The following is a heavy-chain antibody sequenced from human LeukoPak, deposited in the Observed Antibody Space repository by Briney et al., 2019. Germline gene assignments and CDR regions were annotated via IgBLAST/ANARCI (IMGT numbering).Heavy chain of an antibody. D-gene: IGHD3-9*01. CDR3: AALTGDTWYYGMDV. CDR1: GGSISSSSYY. CDR2: INHSGST. V-gene: IGHV4-39*07. Sequence: SETLSLTCTVSGGSISSSSYYWSWIRQPPGKGLEWIGEINHSGSTNYNPSLKSRVTISVDTSKNQFSLKLSSVTAADTAVYYCAALTGDTWYYGMDVWGQGTTVTVSS. J-gene: IGHJ6*02.